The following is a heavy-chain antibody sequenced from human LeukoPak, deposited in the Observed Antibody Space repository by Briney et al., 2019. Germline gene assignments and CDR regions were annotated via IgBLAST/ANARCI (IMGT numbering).Heavy chain of an antibody. D-gene: IGHD1-14*01. V-gene: IGHV4-4*02. J-gene: IGHJ4*02. CDR2: IYPSGST. CDR3: AIRTPNPSEY. CDR1: GASISSSNW. Sequence: SETLSLTCAVSGASISSSNWWTWIRQPPGQGLEWVGDIYPSGSTSYNPSLNSRVTISIDKSKNQFSLNLNSVTAADTAVYYCAIRTPNPSEYWGQGTLVTVSS.